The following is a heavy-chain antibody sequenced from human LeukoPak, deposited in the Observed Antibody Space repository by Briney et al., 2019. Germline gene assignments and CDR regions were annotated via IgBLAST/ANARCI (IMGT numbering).Heavy chain of an antibody. J-gene: IGHJ4*02. D-gene: IGHD3-10*01. CDR1: GGSISSYY. Sequence: SETLSLTCTVSGGSISSYYWSWIRQPPGKGLEWIGYIYYSGSTNYNPSLKNRVTISVDTSKNQFSLKLSSVTAADTAVYYCARTRGVFDYWGQGTLVTVSS. CDR3: ARTRGVFDY. V-gene: IGHV4-59*01. CDR2: IYYSGST.